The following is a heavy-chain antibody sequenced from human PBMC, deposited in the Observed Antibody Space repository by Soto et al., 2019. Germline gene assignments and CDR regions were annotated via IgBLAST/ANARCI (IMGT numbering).Heavy chain of an antibody. J-gene: IGHJ4*02. CDR3: AKDAVSGDGIWLLDS. CDR2: LLRSGSTT. Sequence: GALRLSCAASGFTFTNYAMTWARQAPGKGLEWVSSLLRSGSTTYYADSVKGRFTISSDISANSLYLQMDSLRAEDTAVYYCAKDAVSGDGIWLLDSWGQGTVVTVSS. D-gene: IGHD4-17*01. V-gene: IGHV3-23*01. CDR1: GFTFTNYA.